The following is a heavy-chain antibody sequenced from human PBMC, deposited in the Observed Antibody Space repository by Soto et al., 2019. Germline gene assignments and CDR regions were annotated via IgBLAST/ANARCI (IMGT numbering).Heavy chain of an antibody. D-gene: IGHD4-17*01. CDR3: AKDKRRYGDYVWYFDL. Sequence: EVQLLESGGGLVQPGGSLRLSCAASGFTFSSYAMSWVRQAPGKGLEWVSAISGSGGSTYYADSVKGRFTISRDNSKNTLYLQMNSLRAEDTAVYYCAKDKRRYGDYVWYFDLWGRGTLVTVSS. CDR2: ISGSGGST. CDR1: GFTFSSYA. V-gene: IGHV3-23*01. J-gene: IGHJ2*01.